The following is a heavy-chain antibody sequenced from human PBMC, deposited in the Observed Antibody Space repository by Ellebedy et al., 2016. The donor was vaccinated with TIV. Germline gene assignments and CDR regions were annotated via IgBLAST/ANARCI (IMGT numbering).Heavy chain of an antibody. CDR2: IYYSGST. J-gene: IGHJ4*02. CDR1: GGSVSSGSYY. CDR3: ARGGIAVAGTDFDY. Sequence: SETLSLXXTVSGGSVSSGSYYWSWIRQPPGKGLEWIGYIYYSGSTNYNPSLKSRVTISVDTSKNQFSLKLSSVTAADTAVYYCARGGIAVAGTDFDYWGQGTLVTVSS. D-gene: IGHD6-19*01. V-gene: IGHV4-61*01.